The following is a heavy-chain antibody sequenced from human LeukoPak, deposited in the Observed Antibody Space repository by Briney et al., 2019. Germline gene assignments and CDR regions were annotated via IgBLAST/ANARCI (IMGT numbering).Heavy chain of an antibody. J-gene: IGHJ4*02. V-gene: IGHV3-23*01. CDR3: AKDRSHSVGGFDY. CDR2: ISGSGGGGT. Sequence: GGSLRLSCAASGFTFSNYAMSWVRQAPGKGLEWVSFISGSGGGGTYSADSVKGRFTISRDNSKNTLYLQMNSLRAEDTAIYYCAKDRSHSVGGFDYWGQGTLVTVSS. D-gene: IGHD1-26*01. CDR1: GFTFSNYA.